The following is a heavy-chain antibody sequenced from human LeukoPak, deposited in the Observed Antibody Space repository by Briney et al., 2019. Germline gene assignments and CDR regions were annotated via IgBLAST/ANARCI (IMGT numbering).Heavy chain of an antibody. V-gene: IGHV3-21*01. CDR2: ISSSSSYI. D-gene: IGHD2-2*01. Sequence: GGSLRLSCAASGFTFSSYSMNWVRQAPGKGLEWVSSISSSSSYIYYADSVKGRFTISRDNAKNSLYLQMNSLRAEDTAVYYCASARGSTNPIDYWGQGTLVTVSS. CDR3: ASARGSTNPIDY. CDR1: GFTFSSYS. J-gene: IGHJ4*02.